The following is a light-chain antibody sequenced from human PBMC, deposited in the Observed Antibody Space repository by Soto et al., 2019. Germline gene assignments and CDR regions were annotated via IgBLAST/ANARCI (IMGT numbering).Light chain of an antibody. V-gene: IGLV3-1*01. CDR1: KLGDKY. Sequence: SYELTQPPSVSVSPGQTASITCSGDKLGDKYACWYRQKPGQSPVLVIYEDNKRPSGIPERFSGSNSGNTATLTISGTQAMDEADYYCQAWDSNTVVFGGGTKVTVL. CDR3: QAWDSNTVV. CDR2: EDN. J-gene: IGLJ2*01.